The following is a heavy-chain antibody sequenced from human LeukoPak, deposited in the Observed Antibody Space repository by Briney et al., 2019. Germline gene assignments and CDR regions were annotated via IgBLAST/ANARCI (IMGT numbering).Heavy chain of an antibody. CDR3: ARDLAAAGVYFDY. D-gene: IGHD6-13*01. J-gene: IGHJ4*02. V-gene: IGHV1-69*13. CDR1: GGTFSSYA. Sequence: SVNVSCKASGGTFSSYAISWVRQAPGQGLEWMGGIIPIFGTANYAQKFQGRVTITADESTSTAYMELSSLRSEDTAVYYCARDLAAAGVYFDYWGQGTLVTVSS. CDR2: IIPIFGTA.